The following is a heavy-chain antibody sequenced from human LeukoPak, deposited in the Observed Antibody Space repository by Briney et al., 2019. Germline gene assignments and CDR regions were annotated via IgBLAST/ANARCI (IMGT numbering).Heavy chain of an antibody. CDR1: GGSISSYY. D-gene: IGHD3-22*01. CDR3: ARWGHFDTSGYFVVDY. V-gene: IGHV4-59*01. CDR2: IYYSGST. J-gene: IGHJ4*02. Sequence: SETLSLTCTVSGGSISSYYWSWIRQPPGKGLEWIGYIYYSGSTHYNPSLQSRVSISIDTSKNHFSLKLRSVTAVDTAVYYCARWGHFDTSGYFVVDYWGQGTLVTVSS.